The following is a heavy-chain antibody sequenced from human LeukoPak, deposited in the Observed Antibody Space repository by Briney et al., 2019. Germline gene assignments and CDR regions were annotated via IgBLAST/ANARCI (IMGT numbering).Heavy chain of an antibody. CDR3: ARDRATVTTGDVQGDY. Sequence: GASVTVSCKASGYTFPSYGISWVRQAPGQGLEWMGWISAYNGNTNYAQKLQGRVTMTTETSTSTAFMELRSMRSDDTDVYYCARDRATVTTGDVQGDYWGQGTLVTVSS. CDR1: GYTFPSYG. J-gene: IGHJ4*02. D-gene: IGHD4-17*01. V-gene: IGHV1-18*01. CDR2: ISAYNGNT.